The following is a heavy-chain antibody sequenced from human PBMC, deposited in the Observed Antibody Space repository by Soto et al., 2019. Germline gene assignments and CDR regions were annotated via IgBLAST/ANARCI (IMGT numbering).Heavy chain of an antibody. Sequence: GGSLRLSCAASGFTFSSYSMNWVRQAPGKGLEWVSYISSSSSTIYYADSVKGRFTISRDNAKNSLYLQMNSLRDEDTAVYYCAKGGAVTTFYYFDYWGQGTLVTVSS. J-gene: IGHJ4*02. CDR1: GFTFSSYS. CDR3: AKGGAVTTFYYFDY. V-gene: IGHV3-48*02. CDR2: ISSSSSTI. D-gene: IGHD4-17*01.